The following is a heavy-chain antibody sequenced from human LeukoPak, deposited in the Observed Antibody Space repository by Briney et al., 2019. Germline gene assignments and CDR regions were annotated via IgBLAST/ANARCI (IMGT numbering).Heavy chain of an antibody. CDR2: IRTKANGGTP. Sequence: GGSLRLSCAASGFTFSDYYMSWIRQAPGKGLEWVGFIRTKANGGTPEYAASVKGRSTISRDDSKSVAYLQMNSLKTEDTAVYYCTSLATIHYYYYMDVWGKGTTVTVSS. J-gene: IGHJ6*03. CDR1: GFTFSDYY. V-gene: IGHV3-71*01. D-gene: IGHD1-26*01. CDR3: TSLATIHYYYYMDV.